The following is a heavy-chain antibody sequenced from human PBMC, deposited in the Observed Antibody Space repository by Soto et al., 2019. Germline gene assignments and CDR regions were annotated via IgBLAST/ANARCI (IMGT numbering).Heavy chain of an antibody. V-gene: IGHV4-39*01. Sequence: SETLSLTCTVSGGPIITTNNYWGWIRQPPGKGLEWIGSIYYSGASYYNPSLKSRVTISLDTSKNQFSLKLSSVTAADTAVYYCVTVASSRYYYAMDAWGQGTTVTVSS. CDR3: VTVASSRYYYAMDA. CDR2: IYYSGAS. J-gene: IGHJ6*02. D-gene: IGHD6-19*01. CDR1: GGPIITTNNY.